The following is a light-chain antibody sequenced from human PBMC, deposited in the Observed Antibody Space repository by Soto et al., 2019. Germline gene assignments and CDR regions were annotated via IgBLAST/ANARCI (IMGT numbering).Light chain of an antibody. J-gene: IGKJ4*01. CDR3: QQYNVWPLT. CDR1: QSVSSN. V-gene: IGKV3-15*01. CDR2: VAS. Sequence: EIVMTQSPATLSVSPGERATLSCRASQSVSSNLAWYQQKPGQTPKLLIYVASTRATGLPARFSGSGSGTEFPLTISSLQSEDFAFYYCQQYNVWPLTFGGGTKVEFK.